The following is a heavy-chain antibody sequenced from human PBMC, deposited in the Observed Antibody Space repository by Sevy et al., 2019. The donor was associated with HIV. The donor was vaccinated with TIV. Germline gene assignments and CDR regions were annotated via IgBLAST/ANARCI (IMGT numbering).Heavy chain of an antibody. CDR1: GFTFSSYW. CDR3: ARDCSSTSCLWGMDV. V-gene: IGHV3-7*03. D-gene: IGHD2-2*01. Sequence: GGSLRLSYAASGFTFSSYWMSWVRQAPGKGLEWVANIKKDGSEKYYVDSVKGRFTISRDNAKNSLYLQMNSLRAEDTAVYYCARDCSSTSCLWGMDVWGQGTTVTVSS. CDR2: IKKDGSEK. J-gene: IGHJ6*02.